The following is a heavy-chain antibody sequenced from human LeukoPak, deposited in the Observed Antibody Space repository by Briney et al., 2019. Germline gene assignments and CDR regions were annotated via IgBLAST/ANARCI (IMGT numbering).Heavy chain of an antibody. CDR2: ISSSSRTI. Sequence: GGSLRLSCAASGYTFSSYSMNWVRQAPRKGLEWVSYISSSSRTIYYADSVKGRFTISRDNAKNSLYLQMNTLRDEDTAVYYCARPHQDYVWGSPDYWGQGTLVTVSS. CDR3: ARPHQDYVWGSPDY. J-gene: IGHJ4*02. V-gene: IGHV3-48*02. CDR1: GYTFSSYS. D-gene: IGHD3-16*01.